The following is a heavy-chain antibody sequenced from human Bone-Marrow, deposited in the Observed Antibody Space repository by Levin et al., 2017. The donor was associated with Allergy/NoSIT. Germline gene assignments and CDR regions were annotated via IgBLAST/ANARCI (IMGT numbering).Heavy chain of an antibody. CDR3: ARGGRGKGSSWFLGWFDP. V-gene: IGHV4-34*01. D-gene: IGHD6-13*01. Sequence: SETLSLTCAVYGGSFSGYYWSWIRQPPGKGLEWIGEINHSGSTNYNPSLKSRVTISVDTSKNQFSLKLSSVTAADTAVYYCARGGRGKGSSWFLGWFDPWGQGTLVTVSS. CDR1: GGSFSGYY. CDR2: INHSGST. J-gene: IGHJ5*02.